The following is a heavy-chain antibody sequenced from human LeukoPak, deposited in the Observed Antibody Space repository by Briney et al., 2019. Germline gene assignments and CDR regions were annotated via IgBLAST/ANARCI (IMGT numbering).Heavy chain of an antibody. V-gene: IGHV3-20*04. D-gene: IGHD3-10*01. CDR2: INWNGGST. CDR1: GFTFDDYG. CDR3: AKDKGSGLIATGVFDY. J-gene: IGHJ4*02. Sequence: GGSLRLSCAASGFTFDDYGMSWVRQAPGKGLEWVSGINWNGGSTGYADSVKGRFTISRDNAKNSLYLQMNSLRAEDTALYYCAKDKGSGLIATGVFDYWGQGTLVTVSS.